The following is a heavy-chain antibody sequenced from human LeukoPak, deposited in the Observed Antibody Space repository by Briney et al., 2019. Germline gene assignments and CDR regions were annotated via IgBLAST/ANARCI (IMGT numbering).Heavy chain of an antibody. J-gene: IGHJ3*02. CDR1: GYTFINND. V-gene: IGHV1-8*01. Sequence: AASVKVSCKASGYTFINNDINCVRQATGQGLEWMGWMNPNSGNTGYAQKFQGRVTMTRNTSLNTAYMALSSLRSEDTAVYYCARRRAGPTFGGVIDGDRSLERYAFDIWGQGTMVTVSS. CDR3: ARRRAGPTFGGVIDGDRSLERYAFDI. CDR2: MNPNSGNT. D-gene: IGHD3-16*02.